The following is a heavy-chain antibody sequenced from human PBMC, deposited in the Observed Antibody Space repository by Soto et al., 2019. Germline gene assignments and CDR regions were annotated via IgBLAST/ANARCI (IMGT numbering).Heavy chain of an antibody. CDR2: IDWADDK. CDR3: SRAVGGFTYGYPDY. J-gene: IGHJ4*02. V-gene: IGHV2-70*01. CDR1: GFSLSATGMC. D-gene: IGHD5-18*01. Sequence: SGPTLVNPTQTLTLTCTFSGFSLSATGMCVSWIRQPPGKALEWLALIDWADDKYYSTSLKTRLTISKDTSKNQVVLTMTNVEPVDTATYFCSRAVGGFTYGYPDYWGQGTLVTVSS.